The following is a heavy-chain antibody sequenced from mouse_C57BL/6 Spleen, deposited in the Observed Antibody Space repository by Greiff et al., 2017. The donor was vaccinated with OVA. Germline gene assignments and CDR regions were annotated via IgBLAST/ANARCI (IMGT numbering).Heavy chain of an antibody. D-gene: IGHD3-3*01. CDR1: GYAFTNYL. V-gene: IGHV1-54*01. CDR2: INPGRGGT. CDR3: ARGGRGFDY. J-gene: IGHJ2*01. Sequence: QVQLQQSGAELVRPGTSVKVSCKASGYAFTNYLIEWVKQRPGQGLEWIGVINPGRGGTNYNEKFKGKATLTADKSSSTAYMQLSSLTSEDSAVYFCARGGRGFDYWGQGTTLTVSS.